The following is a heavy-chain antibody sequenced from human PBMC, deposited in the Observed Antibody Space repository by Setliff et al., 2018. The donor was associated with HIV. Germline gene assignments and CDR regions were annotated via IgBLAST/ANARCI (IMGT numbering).Heavy chain of an antibody. D-gene: IGHD2-21*02. J-gene: IGHJ3*02. V-gene: IGHV4-30-4*08. CDR2: IYYNGNAY. Sequence: SETLSLTCTVSGGAISSANYYWSWIRQPPGKGLEWIGYIYYNGNAYYYNPSLKSRTTISLDTSMNQFSLKLTSVTAADTAVYYCAREVDVVTTSDACEIWGQGTMVTVSS. CDR3: AREVDVVTTSDACEI. CDR1: GGAISSANYY.